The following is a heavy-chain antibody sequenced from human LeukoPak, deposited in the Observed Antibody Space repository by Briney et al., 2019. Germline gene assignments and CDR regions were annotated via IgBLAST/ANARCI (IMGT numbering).Heavy chain of an antibody. CDR3: ASPEVGCSGGSCLYGMDV. CDR2: IIPILGIA. J-gene: IGHJ6*02. V-gene: IGHV1-69*04. Sequence: ASAKVSFKASGGTFSSYAISWVRQAPGQGLEWMGRIIPILGIANYAQKFQGRVTITADKSTSTAYMELSSLRSEDTAVYYCASPEVGCSGGSCLYGMDVWGQGTTVTVSS. D-gene: IGHD2-15*01. CDR1: GGTFSSYA.